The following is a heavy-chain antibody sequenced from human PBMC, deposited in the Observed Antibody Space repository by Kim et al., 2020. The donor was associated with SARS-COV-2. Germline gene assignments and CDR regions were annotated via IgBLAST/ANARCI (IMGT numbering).Heavy chain of an antibody. V-gene: IGHV4-39*02. Sequence: SETLSLTCTVSGGSISSSSYYWGWIRQPPGKGLEWIGSIYYSGSTYYNPSLKSRVTISVDTSKNQFSLKLSSVTAADTAVYYCAREGAFDIWGQGTMVTVSS. J-gene: IGHJ3*02. CDR3: AREGAFDI. CDR1: GGSISSSSYY. CDR2: IYYSGST.